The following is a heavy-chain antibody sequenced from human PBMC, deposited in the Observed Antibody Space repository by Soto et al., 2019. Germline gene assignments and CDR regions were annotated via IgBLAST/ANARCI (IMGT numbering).Heavy chain of an antibody. D-gene: IGHD3-3*01. CDR2: INHSGNT. J-gene: IGHJ4*02. V-gene: IGHV4-39*07. Sequence: SETLSLTCTVSGGSINTRSSYWGWLRQPPGKGLEWIGKINHSGNTNYNPSLKSRVTISVDTSKNQFSLKLSSVTAADTAVYYCARVPTYYDFWSGYYMGCYFDYWGQGTLVTVSS. CDR1: GGSINTRSSY. CDR3: ARVPTYYDFWSGYYMGCYFDY.